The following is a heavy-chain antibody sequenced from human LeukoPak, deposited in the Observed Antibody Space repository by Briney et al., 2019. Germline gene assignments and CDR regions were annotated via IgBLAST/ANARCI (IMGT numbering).Heavy chain of an antibody. CDR1: GYTFTSYG. Sequence: ASVKVSCKASGYTFTSYGISWVRQAPGQGLEWMGWISAYNGNTNYAQKLQGRVTMTTDTSTSTAYMELRSLRSDDTAVYYCARDLFSHDYGDFSEVYWFDPWGQGTLVTVSS. CDR2: ISAYNGNT. V-gene: IGHV1-18*01. D-gene: IGHD4-17*01. J-gene: IGHJ5*02. CDR3: ARDLFSHDYGDFSEVYWFDP.